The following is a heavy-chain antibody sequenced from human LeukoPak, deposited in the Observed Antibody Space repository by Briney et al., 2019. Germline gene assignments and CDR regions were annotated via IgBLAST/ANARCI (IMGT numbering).Heavy chain of an antibody. CDR2: TYYRSKWYN. J-gene: IGHJ6*03. D-gene: IGHD2-15*01. CDR1: GDSVSSNSAA. Sequence: SQTLSLTCVISGDSVSSNSAAWNWIRHSPSRGLEWLGRTYYRSKWYNDYALSVNSRITINPDTSKNQFSLQLNSVTPEDTAVYYCARGPQVVGYFYIDVWDKGGTVTVSS. V-gene: IGHV6-1*01. CDR3: ARGPQVVGYFYIDV.